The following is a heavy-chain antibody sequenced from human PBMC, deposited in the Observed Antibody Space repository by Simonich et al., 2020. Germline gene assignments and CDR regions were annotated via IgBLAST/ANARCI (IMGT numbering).Heavy chain of an antibody. CDR3: ARDFRLQLVEIGTYYYYGMDV. CDR1: GFTFSSYE. CDR2: ISSSGSTR. D-gene: IGHD6-6*01. J-gene: IGHJ6*02. V-gene: IGHV3-48*03. Sequence: EVQLVESGGGLVQPGGSLRLSCAASGFTFSSYEMNWVRQAPGKGLEWVSYISSSGSTRNYSDSVKGRFTISRENAKNSLYLQMNSLRAEDTAVYYCARDFRLQLVEIGTYYYYGMDVWGQGTTVTVSS.